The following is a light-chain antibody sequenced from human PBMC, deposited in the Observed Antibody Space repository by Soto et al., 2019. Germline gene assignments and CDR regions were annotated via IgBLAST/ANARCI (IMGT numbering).Light chain of an antibody. J-gene: IGLJ1*01. CDR2: GND. Sequence: QSVLTQPPSVSAAAGQRVTISCSGSSSDIGNNFVSWYQQFPGTAPRVLIYGNDKRPSGIPDRFSAFTSATSATLVITGLQTVDEAEYYCGAWDSSLSAQYVFGTGTKPPS. V-gene: IGLV1-51*01. CDR1: SSDIGNNF. CDR3: GAWDSSLSAQYV.